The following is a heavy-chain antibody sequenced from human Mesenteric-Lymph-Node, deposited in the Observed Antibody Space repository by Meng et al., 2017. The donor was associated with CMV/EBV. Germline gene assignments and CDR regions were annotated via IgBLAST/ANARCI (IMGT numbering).Heavy chain of an antibody. D-gene: IGHD4-17*01. CDR1: GGSISSGGSS. J-gene: IGHJ5*02. CDR3: AREGFSTVTTSCFDP. V-gene: IGHV4-31*02. CDR2: IHYSGTT. Sequence: GGSISSGGSSWSWLRQHPGKGLEWVGYIHYSGTTYYKPYLKGRVTISVDTSKNQFSLKLSSVTAADTAVYYCAREGFSTVTTSCFDPWGQGTLVTVSS.